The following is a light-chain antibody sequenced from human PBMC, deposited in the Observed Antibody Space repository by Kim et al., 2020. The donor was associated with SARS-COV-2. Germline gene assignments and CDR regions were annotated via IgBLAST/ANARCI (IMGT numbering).Light chain of an antibody. V-gene: IGKV3-11*01. Sequence: SPGERPTLSCRASQSVSSYLVWYQQKPGQAPRLLIYDASNRATGIPARFSGSGSGTDFTLTISSLEPEDFAVYYCQQRSNWPPITFGQGTRLEIK. CDR2: DAS. CDR3: QQRSNWPPIT. CDR1: QSVSSY. J-gene: IGKJ5*01.